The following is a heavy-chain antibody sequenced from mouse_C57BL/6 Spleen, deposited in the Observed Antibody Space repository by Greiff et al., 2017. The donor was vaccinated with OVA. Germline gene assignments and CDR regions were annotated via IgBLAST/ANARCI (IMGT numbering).Heavy chain of an antibody. CDR1: GYTFTSSG. Sequence: QVQLQQSGAELARPGASVKLSCKASGYTFTSSGISWVKQRTGQGLEWIGEIYPRSGNTYYNEKFKGKATLTADKSSSTAYMELRSLTSEDSAVYFGARSGKGSRSYFDDWGQGTTLTVSS. CDR2: IYPRSGNT. V-gene: IGHV1-81*01. J-gene: IGHJ2*01. D-gene: IGHD1-1*01. CDR3: ARSGKGSRSYFDD.